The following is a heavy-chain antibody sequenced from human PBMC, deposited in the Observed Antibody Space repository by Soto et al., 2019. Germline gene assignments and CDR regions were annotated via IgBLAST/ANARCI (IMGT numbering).Heavy chain of an antibody. Sequence: SETLSLTCAVSGGSISSYYWSWIRQPPGKGLEWIGYIYYSGSTNYNPSLKSRVTISVDTSKSQFSLKLSSVTAADTAVYYCGRHGRPGAASGSYYNSWFDPWGQGTLVTVSS. CDR1: GGSISSYY. J-gene: IGHJ5*02. D-gene: IGHD3-10*01. V-gene: IGHV4-59*08. CDR3: GRHGRPGAASGSYYNSWFDP. CDR2: IYYSGST.